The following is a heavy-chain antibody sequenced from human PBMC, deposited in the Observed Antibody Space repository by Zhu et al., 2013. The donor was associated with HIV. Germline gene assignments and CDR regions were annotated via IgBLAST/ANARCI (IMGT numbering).Heavy chain of an antibody. D-gene: IGHD1-26*01. CDR3: AADREGGIVGPFYGMDV. Sequence: QLVQSGPEVKKPGTSVKVSCKASGFTFTSSAVQWVRQARGQRLEWIGWIVVGSGNTNYAQKFQERVTITRDMSTSTAYMELSSLRSEDTAVYYCAADREGGIVGPFYGMDVWGQGTTVTVSS. CDR2: IVVGSGNT. J-gene: IGHJ6*02. V-gene: IGHV1-58*01. CDR1: GFTFTSSA.